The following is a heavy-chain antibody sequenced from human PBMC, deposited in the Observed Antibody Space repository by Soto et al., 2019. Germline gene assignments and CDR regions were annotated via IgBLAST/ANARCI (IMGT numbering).Heavy chain of an antibody. D-gene: IGHD3-3*01. Sequence: QITLNESGPTVVRPTETLTLTCRFSGFSLTTSGVGVGWIRQSPVKAPEWLALIYWDDDKRYSASLKSRLTITKDTSKNQVVLTVSDLDPTDTATYYCAHRVRRTVFGLVTTTAIYFDFWGQGTPVAVSS. CDR1: GFSLTTSGVG. V-gene: IGHV2-5*02. CDR2: IYWDDDK. J-gene: IGHJ4*02. CDR3: AHRVRRTVFGLVTTTAIYFDF.